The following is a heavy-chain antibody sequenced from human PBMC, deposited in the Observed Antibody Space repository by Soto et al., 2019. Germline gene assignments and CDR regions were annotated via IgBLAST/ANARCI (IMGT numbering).Heavy chain of an antibody. CDR1: GYTFTSDG. V-gene: IGHV1-18*01. Sequence: ASVKVSCKASGYTFTSDGISWVRQAPGQGLEWMGWISAYNGNTNYAQKLQGRVTMTTDTSTSTAYIELRSLRSDDTAEYNCTRGDGYWFDPWGKGPRFRVSS. CDR2: ISAYNGNT. J-gene: IGHJ5*02. CDR3: TRGDGYWFDP. D-gene: IGHD2-2*03.